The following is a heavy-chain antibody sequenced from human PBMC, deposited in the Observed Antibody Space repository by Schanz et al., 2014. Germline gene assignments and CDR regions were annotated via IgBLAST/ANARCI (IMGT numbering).Heavy chain of an antibody. Sequence: QVQLVQSGSELKKPGASVKVSCKASGYTFINYAMNWVRQAPGQGLEWMGWINTKTGDPTYAQGFTGRFVFSLDTSVSTAYLHISSLVSADTAVYYCARSDHVNAYDVWGQGTMVTVSS. CDR1: GYTFINYA. V-gene: IGHV7-4-1*02. CDR2: INTKTGDP. CDR3: ARSDHVNAYDV. J-gene: IGHJ3*01.